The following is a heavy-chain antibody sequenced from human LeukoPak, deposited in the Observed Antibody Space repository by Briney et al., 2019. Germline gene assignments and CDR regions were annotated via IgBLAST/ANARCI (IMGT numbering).Heavy chain of an antibody. D-gene: IGHD5-18*01. CDR3: ARRASIGTAIDY. J-gene: IGHJ4*02. Sequence: SSGTLSLTCAVFGGFISSSNWWSWVRQPPGKGLEWIGEIYYSGSTNYSPSLKSRVTISVDKSRSQFSLKLTSVTAADTAVYYCARRASIGTAIDYWGQGTQVTVSS. CDR1: GGFISSSNW. V-gene: IGHV4-4*02. CDR2: IYYSGST.